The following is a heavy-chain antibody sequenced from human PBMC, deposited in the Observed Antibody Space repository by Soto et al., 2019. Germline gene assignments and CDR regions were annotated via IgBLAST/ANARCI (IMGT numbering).Heavy chain of an antibody. V-gene: IGHV4-31*03. CDR3: ARDARGEGYDYVWGSYRSVAFDI. CDR2: IYYSGST. CDR1: GGSISSGGYY. J-gene: IGHJ3*02. Sequence: QVQLQESGPGLVKPSQTLSLTCTVSGGSISSGGYYWSWIRQHPGKGLEWIGYIYYSGSTYYNPSLTNRVTISVDTSKNQFSLKLSSVTAADTAVYYCARDARGEGYDYVWGSYRSVAFDIWGQGTMVTVSS. D-gene: IGHD3-16*02.